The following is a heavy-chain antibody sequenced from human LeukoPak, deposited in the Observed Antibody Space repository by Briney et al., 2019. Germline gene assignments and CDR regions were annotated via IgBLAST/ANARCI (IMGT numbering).Heavy chain of an antibody. V-gene: IGHV3-74*01. J-gene: IGHJ3*02. Sequence: TGGSLRLSCAASGFTFRTYWMHWVRQAPGKGLVWVSHSNSDGSTTSYADSVKGRFTISRDNAKNTLYLQMNSPRAEDTAVYYCARDLKGPVSDVFDIWGQGTMVTVSS. D-gene: IGHD4-23*01. CDR2: SNSDGSTT. CDR1: GFTFRTYW. CDR3: ARDLKGPVSDVFDI.